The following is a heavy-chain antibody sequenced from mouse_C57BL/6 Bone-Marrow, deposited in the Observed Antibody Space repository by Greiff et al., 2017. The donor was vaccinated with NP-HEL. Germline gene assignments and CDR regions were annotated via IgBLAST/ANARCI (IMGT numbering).Heavy chain of an antibody. V-gene: IGHV2-6*01. CDR2: IWGVGST. D-gene: IGHD2-2*01. CDR3: ASRGYGGYDDGFAY. CDR1: GFSLTSYG. Sequence: VKLMESGPGLVAPSQSLSITCTVSGFSLTSYGVDWVRQSPGKGLEWLGVIWGVGSTNYNSALKSRLSISKDNSKGEVFLKMNSLQTDDTAMYYCASRGYGGYDDGFAYWGQGTLVTVSA. J-gene: IGHJ3*01.